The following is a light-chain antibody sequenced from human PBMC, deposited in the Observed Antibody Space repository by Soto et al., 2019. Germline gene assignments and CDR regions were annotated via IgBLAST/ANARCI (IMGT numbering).Light chain of an antibody. CDR1: SSDVGGYNY. CDR3: SSYTSSSGYV. V-gene: IGLV2-14*01. J-gene: IGLJ1*01. Sequence: QSVLTQPASVSGSPGQSITISCTGPSSDVGGYNYVSWYQQHPGKAPKLMIYDVSNRPSGVSNRFSGSKSGNTASLTISGLKDEDEADYSCSSYTSSSGYVLATGPKVAV. CDR2: DVS.